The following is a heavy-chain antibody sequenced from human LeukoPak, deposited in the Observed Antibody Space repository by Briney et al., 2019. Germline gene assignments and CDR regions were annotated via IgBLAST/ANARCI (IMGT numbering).Heavy chain of an antibody. CDR2: ISWNSGSI. CDR1: GFTFDDYA. CDR3: AKDIAAVAGTRGFDY. D-gene: IGHD6-19*01. Sequence: GRSLRLSCAASGFTFDDYAMHWVRQAPGKGLEWVSGISWNSGSIGYADSVKGRFTISRDNAKNSVYLQMNSLRAEDTALYYCAKDIAAVAGTRGFDYWGQGTLVTVSS. J-gene: IGHJ4*02. V-gene: IGHV3-9*01.